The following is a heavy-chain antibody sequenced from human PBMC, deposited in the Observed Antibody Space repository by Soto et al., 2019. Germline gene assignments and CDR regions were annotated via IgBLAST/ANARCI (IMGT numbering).Heavy chain of an antibody. CDR1: GGSISSYY. J-gene: IGHJ4*02. CDR2: IYYSGST. V-gene: IGHV4-59*08. Sequence: SETLSLTCTVSGGSISSYYWSWIRQPPGKGLEWIGYIYYSGSTNYNPSLKSRVTISVDTSKNQFSLKLSSVTAADTAVYYCASIALSYDFLAPVDYWGQGTLVTVSS. D-gene: IGHD3-3*01. CDR3: ASIALSYDFLAPVDY.